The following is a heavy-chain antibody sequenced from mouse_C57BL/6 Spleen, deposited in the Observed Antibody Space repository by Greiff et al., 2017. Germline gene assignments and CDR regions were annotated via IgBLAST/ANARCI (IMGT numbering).Heavy chain of an antibody. V-gene: IGHV1-64*01. CDR2: FHPNSGST. J-gene: IGHJ2*01. D-gene: IGHD2-4*01. Sequence: QVQLQQPGAELVKPGASVKLSCKASGYTFTSYWMHWVKQRPGQGLEWIGMFHPNSGSTNYNEKFKSKATLTVDKSSSTAYMQLSSLTSEDSAVYYCARDRDYDYYFDYWGQGTTLTVSS. CDR3: ARDRDYDYYFDY. CDR1: GYTFTSYW.